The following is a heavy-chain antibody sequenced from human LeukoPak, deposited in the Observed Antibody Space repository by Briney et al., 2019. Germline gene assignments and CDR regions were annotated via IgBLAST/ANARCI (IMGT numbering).Heavy chain of an antibody. CDR2: IRYDGSNK. Sequence: GGSLRLSRAAPGFTFSSYGMHWVRQAPGKGLEWVAFIRYDGSNKYYADSVKGRFTISRDNSKNTLYLQMNSLRTEDTAVYYCAKESIAARTFDYWGQGTLVTVSS. J-gene: IGHJ4*02. V-gene: IGHV3-30*02. CDR1: GFTFSSYG. D-gene: IGHD6-6*01. CDR3: AKESIAARTFDY.